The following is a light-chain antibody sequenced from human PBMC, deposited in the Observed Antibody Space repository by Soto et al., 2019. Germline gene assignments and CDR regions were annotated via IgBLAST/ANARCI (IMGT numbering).Light chain of an antibody. CDR3: SSYAGNNNFVV. Sequence: QSVLTQPPSASGSPGQSVSISCTGSSSDVGGDNSVSWYQQHPGKAPKLIISEVNKRPSGVPDRFSGSKSGNTASLAVSGLQAEDEADYYCSSYAGNNNFVVFGGGTKLTVL. CDR1: SSDVGGDNS. J-gene: IGLJ2*01. CDR2: EVN. V-gene: IGLV2-8*01.